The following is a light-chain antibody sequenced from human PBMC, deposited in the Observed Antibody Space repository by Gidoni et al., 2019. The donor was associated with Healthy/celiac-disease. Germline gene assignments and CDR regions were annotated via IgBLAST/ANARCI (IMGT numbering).Light chain of an antibody. J-gene: IGKJ5*01. V-gene: IGKV1-13*02. CDR3: QQFNSYPIT. CDR1: QGISSA. CDR2: DAS. Sequence: AIQLTQYPSSLSASVGDRVTITCRASQGISSALAWYQQKPGKAPKLLFYDASSLESGVPSRCSGSGSRTDFTLTISSLQHEDFATYYCQQFNSYPITFGQGTRLEIK.